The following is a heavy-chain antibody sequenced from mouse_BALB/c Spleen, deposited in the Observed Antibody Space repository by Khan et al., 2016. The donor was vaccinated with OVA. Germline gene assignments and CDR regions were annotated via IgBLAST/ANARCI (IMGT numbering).Heavy chain of an antibody. CDR1: GYTFITYW. D-gene: IGHD2-1*01. CDR3: ARRGQYGIFTY. CDR2: IDPNTGYI. J-gene: IGHJ3*01. V-gene: IGHV1-4*02. Sequence: VQLQQSGAELAKPGASLKMSCTASGYTFITYWIHWVKQRPGQGLEWIGYIDPNTGYIEFTQKLKEKTTLTAEKSSNTAYMLLTSLTSEDSAVYYCARRGQYGIFTYRGQGTCVTVSA.